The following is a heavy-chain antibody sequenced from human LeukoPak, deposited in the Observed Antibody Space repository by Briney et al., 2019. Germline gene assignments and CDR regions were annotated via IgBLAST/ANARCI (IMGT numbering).Heavy chain of an antibody. Sequence: GGSLRLSCAASGFTFSDAWMSWVRQAPGKGLEWVGRIKSKTDGGTTDYAAPVKGRFTISRDDSKTTLYLHMNSLKTEDTAVYYCATDIQFKLLWLGGLGFDPWGQGTLVTVSS. V-gene: IGHV3-15*01. CDR1: GFTFSDAW. CDR2: IKSKTDGGTT. CDR3: ATDIQFKLLWLGGLGFDP. J-gene: IGHJ5*02. D-gene: IGHD3-10*01.